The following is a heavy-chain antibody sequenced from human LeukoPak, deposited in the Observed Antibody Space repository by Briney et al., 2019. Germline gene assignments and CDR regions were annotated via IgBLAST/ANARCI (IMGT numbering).Heavy chain of an antibody. J-gene: IGHJ5*02. Sequence: SVKVSCKASGGTFSSYAISWVRQAPGQGLEWMGGIIPIFGTANYAQKFQGRVTITADESTSTAYMELSSLRSEDTAVYYYARDRSGLDIVVVPAAMAGGWFDPWGQGTLVTVSS. CDR2: IIPIFGTA. CDR3: ARDRSGLDIVVVPAAMAGGWFDP. CDR1: GGTFSSYA. V-gene: IGHV1-69*01. D-gene: IGHD2-2*03.